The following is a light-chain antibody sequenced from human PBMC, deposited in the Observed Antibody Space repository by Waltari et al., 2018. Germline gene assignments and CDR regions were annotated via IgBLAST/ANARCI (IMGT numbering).Light chain of an antibody. Sequence: QAVLTQPSSLSASPGASASLTCTLRSDINIGAYRIYWYQQKPGSPPQYLLRYKSDSDKQQGPGVPSRFSGSKDASANAGILLISGLQSEDEADYYCMIWHSSAWVFGGGTKLTVL. CDR2: YKSDSDK. CDR3: MIWHSSAWV. J-gene: IGLJ3*02. CDR1: SDINIGAYR. V-gene: IGLV5-45*03.